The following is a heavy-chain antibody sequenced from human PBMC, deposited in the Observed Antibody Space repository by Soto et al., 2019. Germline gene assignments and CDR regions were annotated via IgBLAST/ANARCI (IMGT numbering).Heavy chain of an antibody. J-gene: IGHJ4*02. Sequence: PGGSLRLSXTASGFTFGDYAMSWVRQAPGKGLEWVGFIRSKAYGGTTEYAASVKGRFTISRDDSKSIAYLQMNSLKTEDTAVYYCTVSHYGDYSYFDYWGQGTLVTVSS. D-gene: IGHD4-17*01. CDR3: TVSHYGDYSYFDY. V-gene: IGHV3-49*04. CDR1: GFTFGDYA. CDR2: IRSKAYGGTT.